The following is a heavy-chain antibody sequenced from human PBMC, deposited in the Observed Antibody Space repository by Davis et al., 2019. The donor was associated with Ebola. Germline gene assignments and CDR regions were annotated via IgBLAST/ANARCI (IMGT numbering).Heavy chain of an antibody. CDR1: GFTFSSYW. V-gene: IGHV3-74*01. CDR3: AKAGSRLQLGNFDY. CDR2: INSDGSST. J-gene: IGHJ4*02. Sequence: GESLKISCAASGFTFSSYWMHWVRQAPGKGLVWVSRINSDGSSTSYADSVKGRFTISRDNAKNTLYLQMNSLRAEDTAVYYCAKAGSRLQLGNFDYWGQGTLVTVSS. D-gene: IGHD1-1*01.